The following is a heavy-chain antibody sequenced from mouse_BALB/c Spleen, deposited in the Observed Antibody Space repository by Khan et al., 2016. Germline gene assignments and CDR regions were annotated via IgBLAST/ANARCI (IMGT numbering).Heavy chain of an antibody. Sequence: QVQLQQSGAELVKPGASVKLSCKASGYTFTSYDINWVRQRPEQGLEWIGWISPGDGSTKYNEKFKGKATLTTDKSSSTAYMQLSRLTSEDSAVYFCARLYGSTYWYFDVWGAGTTVTVSS. CDR2: ISPGDGST. V-gene: IGHV1-85*01. D-gene: IGHD1-1*01. CDR3: ARLYGSTYWYFDV. J-gene: IGHJ1*01. CDR1: GYTFTSYD.